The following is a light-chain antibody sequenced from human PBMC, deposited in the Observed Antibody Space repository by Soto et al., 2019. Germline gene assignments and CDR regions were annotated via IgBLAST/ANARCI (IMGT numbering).Light chain of an antibody. J-gene: IGKJ5*01. CDR2: GAS. Sequence: EIVLTQSPDTLSLSPGETATLSCRASPSVSGNYLAWYQQKPGRAPRLLIYGASNRATGIPDRFSGSGSGTDFTLTISRLEPEDFAVFYCQQYDGSITFGQGTRLEIE. V-gene: IGKV3-20*01. CDR3: QQYDGSIT. CDR1: PSVSGNY.